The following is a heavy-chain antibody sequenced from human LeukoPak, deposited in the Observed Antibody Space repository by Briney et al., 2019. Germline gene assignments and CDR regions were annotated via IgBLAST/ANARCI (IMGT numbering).Heavy chain of an antibody. Sequence: PGRSLRLSCAASGFTFSSYVMHWVRQAPGKGLEWVAVIWYDGSNKYYADSVKGRFTISRDNSKHTMYLQMNSLRAEDTAVYYCARDLSGYWGQGTLVTVSS. V-gene: IGHV3-33*01. D-gene: IGHD3-3*02. CDR1: GFTFSSYV. J-gene: IGHJ4*02. CDR3: ARDLSGY. CDR2: IWYDGSNK.